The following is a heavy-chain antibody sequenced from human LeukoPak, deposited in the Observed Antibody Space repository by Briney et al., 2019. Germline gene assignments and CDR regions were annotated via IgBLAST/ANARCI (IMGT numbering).Heavy chain of an antibody. D-gene: IGHD3-22*01. V-gene: IGHV3-30*02. CDR3: AKDPTHYRVWDDYDSRRLSH. J-gene: IGHJ4*02. Sequence: GGSLRLSCEASGFTFSSYGMHWVRQAPGKGPEWVAFIRYDGSNKYYADSVKGRFTISRDNSKNTLYLQMNSLRAEDTAVYYCAKDPTHYRVWDDYDSRRLSHWGQGTLVTVSS. CDR2: IRYDGSNK. CDR1: GFTFSSYG.